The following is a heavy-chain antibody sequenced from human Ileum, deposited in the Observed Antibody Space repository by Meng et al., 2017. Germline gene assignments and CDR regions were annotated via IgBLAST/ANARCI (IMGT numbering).Heavy chain of an antibody. V-gene: IGHV4-4*03. D-gene: IGHD2-2*01. CDR2: IYHSGSP. Sequence: QVHRQVSGPGLVKPPGTLSPHCAVSGGAISSSNLWTWVRQDPGKGLEWIGEIYHSGSPNYNPSLKSRVTISVDKSQNQFSLKLNSVTAADTAVYYCARVVGGPASMSGWFDPWGQGTLVTVSS. J-gene: IGHJ5*01. CDR1: GGAISSSNL. CDR3: ARVVGGPASMSGWFDP.